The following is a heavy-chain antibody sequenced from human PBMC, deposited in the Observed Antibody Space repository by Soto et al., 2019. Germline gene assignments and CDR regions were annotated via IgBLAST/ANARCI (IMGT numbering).Heavy chain of an antibody. CDR1: GGTFSSYT. V-gene: IGHV1-69*02. D-gene: IGHD6-13*01. CDR2: IIPILGIA. CDR3: ATYANAGPGYSRSRWFYYGMDV. J-gene: IGHJ6*02. Sequence: QVQLVQSGAEVKKPGSSVKVSCKASGGTFSSYTISWVRQAPGQGLEWMGRIIPILGIANYAQKFQGRVTITADKSTSTAYMELSSLSSEDTAVYYCATYANAGPGYSRSRWFYYGMDVWGQGTTVTVSS.